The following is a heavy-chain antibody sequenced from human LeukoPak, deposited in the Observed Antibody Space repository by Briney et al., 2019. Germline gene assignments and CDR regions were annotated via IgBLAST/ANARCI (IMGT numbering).Heavy chain of an antibody. D-gene: IGHD6-13*01. J-gene: IGHJ6*03. CDR3: AREISSSWYGNYYYYMDV. V-gene: IGHV4-59*01. CDR2: IYYSGST. CDR1: GSSINVYY. Sequence: PSETLSLTCTVSGSSINVYYWSWIRQPPGKGLEWIGYIYYSGSTNYNPSLRSRVTISVDTSKNQFSLKLSSVTAADTAIYYCAREISSSWYGNYYYYMDVWDKGTTVTVSS.